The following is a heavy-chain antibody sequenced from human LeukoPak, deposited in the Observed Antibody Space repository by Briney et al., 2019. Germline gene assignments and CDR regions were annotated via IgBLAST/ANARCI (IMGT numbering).Heavy chain of an antibody. CDR2: ISGSGGST. V-gene: IGHV3-23*01. CDR1: GFTFSSYA. Sequence: GGSLRLSCAASGFTFSSYAMSWVRQAPGKGLEWVSAISGSGGSTYYADSVKGRFTISRDNSEDTAVYYCAKARPRVTMVRGTYSFDYWGQGTLVTVSS. CDR3: YSFDY. D-gene: IGHD3-10*01. J-gene: IGHJ4*02.